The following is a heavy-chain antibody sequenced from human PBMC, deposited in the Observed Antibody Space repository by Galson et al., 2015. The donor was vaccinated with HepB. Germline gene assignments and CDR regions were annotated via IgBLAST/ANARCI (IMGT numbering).Heavy chain of an antibody. Sequence: SLRLSCAASGFTFSSYAMSWVRQAPGKGLEWVSAISGSGGSTYYADSVKGRFTISRDNSKNTLYLQMNSLRAEDTAVYYCAKGLYYDSSGYYFDDAFDIWGQGTMVTVSS. D-gene: IGHD3-22*01. V-gene: IGHV3-23*01. CDR1: GFTFSSYA. CDR2: ISGSGGST. CDR3: AKGLYYDSSGYYFDDAFDI. J-gene: IGHJ3*02.